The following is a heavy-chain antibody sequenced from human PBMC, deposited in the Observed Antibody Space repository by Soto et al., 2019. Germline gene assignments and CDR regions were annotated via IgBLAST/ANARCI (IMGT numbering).Heavy chain of an antibody. J-gene: IGHJ4*02. Sequence: GGSLRLSCAASGFTFRNYAMSWARQAPGKGLEWVSAISGSGGTTHYADSVKGRFTISRDNSKNTLYLQMNSLRVEDTAVYYCKKDRSSTSCYASDYWGQGSLVTVSS. CDR3: KKDRSSTSCYASDY. CDR1: GFTFRNYA. D-gene: IGHD2-2*01. CDR2: ISGSGGTT. V-gene: IGHV3-23*01.